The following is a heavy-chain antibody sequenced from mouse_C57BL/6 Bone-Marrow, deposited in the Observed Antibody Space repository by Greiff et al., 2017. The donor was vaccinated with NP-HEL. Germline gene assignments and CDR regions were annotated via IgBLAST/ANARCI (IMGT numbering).Heavy chain of an antibody. CDR3: AVLLNLDY. J-gene: IGHJ2*01. V-gene: IGHV1-69*01. D-gene: IGHD1-1*01. CDR1: GYTFTSYW. Sequence: QVQLQQPGAELVMPGASVKLSCKASGYTFTSYWMHWVKQRPGQGLEWIGEIDPSDSYTNYNQKFKGKSTLTVDKSSSTAYMQLSSLTSEDSAVYYCAVLLNLDYWGQGTTLTVSS. CDR2: IDPSDSYT.